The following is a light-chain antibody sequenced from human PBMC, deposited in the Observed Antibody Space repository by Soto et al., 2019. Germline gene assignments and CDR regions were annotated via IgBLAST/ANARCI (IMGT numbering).Light chain of an antibody. V-gene: IGKV4-1*01. CDR2: WAS. CDR1: QSLLYSSNNKNY. J-gene: IGKJ4*01. CDR3: QQYYSPPLT. Sequence: DIVMTQSPDSLAVSVGERATINCRSSQSLLYSSNNKNYLAWYQQKPGQPPKLLIYWASTRESGVPDRFSGSGSGTDFTLTISSLQAEDVAVYYCQQYYSPPLTFGGGTTVEIK.